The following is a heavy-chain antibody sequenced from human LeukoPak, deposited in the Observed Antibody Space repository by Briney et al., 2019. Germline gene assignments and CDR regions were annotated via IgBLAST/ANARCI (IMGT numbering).Heavy chain of an antibody. V-gene: IGHV3-30*02. Sequence: GGSLRLSCAASGFTFSSYGMHWVRQAPGKGLEWVAFIRYDGSNKYYADSVKGRFTISRDNSKNTLYLQMNSLRAEDTAVYYCAKEQDWSGYSFDYWGQGTLVTVSS. CDR1: GFTFSSYG. J-gene: IGHJ4*02. CDR3: AKEQDWSGYSFDY. D-gene: IGHD3-3*01. CDR2: IRYDGSNK.